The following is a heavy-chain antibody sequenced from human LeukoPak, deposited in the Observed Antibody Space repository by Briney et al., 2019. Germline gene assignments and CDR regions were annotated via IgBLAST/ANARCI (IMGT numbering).Heavy chain of an antibody. CDR3: ARDTVRDAYNGLGY. Sequence: QAGGSLRLSCAASGFTFSSYGMHWVRQAPGKGLEWVAFIRYDGSNKYYADSVKGRFTISRDNSKNTLYLHVNSLRPEDTAVYYCARDTVRDAYNGLGYWGQGVLVTVSS. CDR2: IRYDGSNK. CDR1: GFTFSSYG. V-gene: IGHV3-30*02. D-gene: IGHD5-24*01. J-gene: IGHJ4*02.